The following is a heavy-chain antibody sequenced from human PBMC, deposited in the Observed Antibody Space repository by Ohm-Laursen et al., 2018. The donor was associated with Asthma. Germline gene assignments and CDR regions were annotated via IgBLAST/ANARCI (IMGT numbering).Heavy chain of an antibody. D-gene: IGHD2-15*01. CDR2: INSVFGTS. Sequence: ASVKVSCKSLGGTLGTSIIGWVRQAPGQGLEWLGGINSVFGTSTYAQKFHDRFTITADESTSTVYMTLSSLTSEDTAVYYCARKAGSCITSNCYSLDFWGQGTLVTVSS. J-gene: IGHJ4*02. V-gene: IGHV1-69*13. CDR1: GGTLGTSI. CDR3: ARKAGSCITSNCYSLDF.